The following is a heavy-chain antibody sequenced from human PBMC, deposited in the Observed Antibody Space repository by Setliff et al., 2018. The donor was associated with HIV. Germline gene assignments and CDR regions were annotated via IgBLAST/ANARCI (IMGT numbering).Heavy chain of an antibody. D-gene: IGHD3-10*01. CDR3: AKGAVRGVSWFDP. CDR1: GYTLSELS. J-gene: IGHJ5*02. CDR2: FDPQHVET. Sequence: ASVKVSCKVSGYTLSELSIHWVRQAPGKGLEWMGGFDPQHVETIYAQKFQDRVTLTEKTSTDTAYVELSSLRSEGTAVYYCAKGAVRGVSWFDPWGQGTLVTVSS. V-gene: IGHV1-24*01.